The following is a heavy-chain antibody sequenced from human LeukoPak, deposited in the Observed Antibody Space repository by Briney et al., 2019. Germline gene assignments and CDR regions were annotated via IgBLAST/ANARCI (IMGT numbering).Heavy chain of an antibody. D-gene: IGHD3-10*01. CDR2: IYHSGST. CDR1: GGSISSSNW. CDR3: ARDVLHSSGSTFDY. J-gene: IGHJ4*02. Sequence: KPSGTLSLTCAVSGGSISSSNWWSWVRQPPGKGLEWIGEIYHSGSTNYNPSLKSRVTISVDKSKNQFSLKLSSVTAADTAVYYCARDVLHSSGSTFDYWGQGTLVTVSS. V-gene: IGHV4-4*02.